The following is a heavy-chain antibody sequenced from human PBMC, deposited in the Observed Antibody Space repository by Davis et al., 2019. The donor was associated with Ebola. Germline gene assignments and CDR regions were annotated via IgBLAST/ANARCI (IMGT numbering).Heavy chain of an antibody. J-gene: IGHJ5*02. D-gene: IGHD1-7*01. CDR1: GGSISSYY. V-gene: IGHV4-59*01. CDR2: IYYSGST. CDR3: ARGGGLELRGLKHNWFDP. Sequence: PSETLSLTCTVSGGSISSYYWSWIRQPPGKGLEWIGYIYYSGSTNYNPSLKSRVTISVDTSKNQFSLKLSSVTAADTAVYYCARGGGLELRGLKHNWFDPWGQGTLVTVSS.